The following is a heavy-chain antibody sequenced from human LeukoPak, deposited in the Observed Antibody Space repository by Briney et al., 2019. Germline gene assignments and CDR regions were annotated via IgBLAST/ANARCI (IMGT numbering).Heavy chain of an antibody. Sequence: PGGSLRLSCAASGFTFSYYWMTWVRQAPGKGLEWVANIKQDGNEKYYVDSVKGRFTISRDNAKNSLYLEMNSLRAEDTAVYYCTRACTDCQSQPRGDYWGQGTLVTVSS. D-gene: IGHD2-21*01. CDR2: IKQDGNEK. J-gene: IGHJ4*02. CDR3: TRACTDCQSQPRGDY. CDR1: GFTFSYYW. V-gene: IGHV3-7*01.